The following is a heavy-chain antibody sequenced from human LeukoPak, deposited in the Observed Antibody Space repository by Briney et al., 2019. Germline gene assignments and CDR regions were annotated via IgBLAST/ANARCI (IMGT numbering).Heavy chain of an antibody. V-gene: IGHV4-59*01. J-gene: IGHJ4*02. CDR1: GGSISTYY. CDR2: IYYTGSI. Sequence: SETLSLTCTVSGGSISTYYWSWIRQPPGKGLEWIGYIYYTGSINYNPSLKSRVTISVDTSKNQFSLKLTSVTAADTAVYYCARCPLSSGWTRFDYWGRGTLVTVSS. D-gene: IGHD6-19*01. CDR3: ARCPLSSGWTRFDY.